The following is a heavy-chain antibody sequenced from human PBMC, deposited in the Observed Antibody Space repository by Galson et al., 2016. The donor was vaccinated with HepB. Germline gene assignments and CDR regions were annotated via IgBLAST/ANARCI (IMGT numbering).Heavy chain of an antibody. J-gene: IGHJ6*02. CDR3: AKGGDCGGDCYLPYYYYGMDV. CDR1: GFTFSSYW. CDR2: IDTDGSST. D-gene: IGHD2-21*02. V-gene: IGHV3-74*01. Sequence: SLRLSCAASGFTFSSYWMHWVRQVPGKGLVWVSRIDTDGSSTTYADSVKGRFTISRDNSKNTLYLQMNSLRAEDTAVYFCAKGGDCGGDCYLPYYYYGMDVWGQGTTVTVSS.